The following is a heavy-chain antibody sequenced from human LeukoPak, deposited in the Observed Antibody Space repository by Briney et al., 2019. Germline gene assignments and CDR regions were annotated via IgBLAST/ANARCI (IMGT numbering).Heavy chain of an antibody. CDR3: AKELTVLNIPKWRFDI. D-gene: IGHD3-16*01. V-gene: IGHV3-23*01. Sequence: GGSLRLSCAASGFTFSSYAMSWVRQAPGKGLEWVSGISGSGDRTYYGDSVKGQFTISRDNSRNTLNLQMNSLRAEDTAVYYCAKELTVLNIPKWRFDIWGRGTLVTVSS. J-gene: IGHJ2*01. CDR2: ISGSGDRT. CDR1: GFTFSSYA.